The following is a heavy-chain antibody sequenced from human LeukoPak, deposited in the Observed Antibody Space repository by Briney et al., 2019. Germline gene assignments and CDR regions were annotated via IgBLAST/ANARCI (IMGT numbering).Heavy chain of an antibody. CDR2: MNPNSGNT. J-gene: IGHJ4*02. Sequence: GASVEVSCKASGYSFTSYDLSWVRQATGQGLEWMGWMNPNSGNTGYAQKFQGRVTMTRDTSISTAYMELTSLTSEDTAIYYCAGGLAVAGTGYWGQGTLVTVSS. CDR3: AGGLAVAGTGY. D-gene: IGHD6-19*01. V-gene: IGHV1-8*01. CDR1: GYSFTSYD.